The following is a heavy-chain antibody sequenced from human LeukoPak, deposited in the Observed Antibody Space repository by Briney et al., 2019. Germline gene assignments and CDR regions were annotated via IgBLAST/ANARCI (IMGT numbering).Heavy chain of an antibody. CDR1: GYTFTGYY. CDR2: INPNSGGT. V-gene: IGHV1-2*02. D-gene: IGHD6-13*01. CDR3: ARGRRGRIAAAGNWFDP. Sequence: GASVKVSCKPSGYTFTGYYMHWVRQAPGQRLEWMGWINPNSGGTNYAQKFQGRVTMTRDTSISTAYMELSRLRSDDTAVYYCARGRRGRIAAAGNWFDPWGQGSLVTVSS. J-gene: IGHJ5*02.